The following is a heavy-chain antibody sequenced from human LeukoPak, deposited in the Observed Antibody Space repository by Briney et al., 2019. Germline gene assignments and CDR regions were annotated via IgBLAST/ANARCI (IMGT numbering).Heavy chain of an antibody. V-gene: IGHV4-59*08. CDR3: AGHRGYCSGVNCYSWFDP. Sequence: KLRATLSLPCPVSGGSTTSNYWSWIRPPPGKGLEWIGFIDHSGSTNYNPSLKSRVTMSVDTSENQVSLKLSSVTAADTAVYYCAGHRGYCSGVNCYSWFDPWGQGTLVTVSS. CDR2: IDHSGST. CDR1: GGSTTSNY. J-gene: IGHJ5*02. D-gene: IGHD2-15*01.